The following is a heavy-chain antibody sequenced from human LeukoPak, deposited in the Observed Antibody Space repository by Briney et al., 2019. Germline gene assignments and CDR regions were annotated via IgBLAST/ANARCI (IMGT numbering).Heavy chain of an antibody. V-gene: IGHV4-59*01. J-gene: IGHJ4*02. CDR3: ARDRRGYGNYAGGFDY. CDR1: GASINNYW. CDR2: IYYSGTT. D-gene: IGHD4-11*01. Sequence: SETLSLTCNVSGASINNYWWNWIRLPLGKGPEWIGSIYYSGTTYSDPSLKSRVTISVDSSKSQFSLILSSVTAADTAVYYCARDRRGYGNYAGGFDYWGQGILVTVSA.